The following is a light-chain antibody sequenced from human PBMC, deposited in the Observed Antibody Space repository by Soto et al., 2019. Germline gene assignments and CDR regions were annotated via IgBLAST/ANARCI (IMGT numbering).Light chain of an antibody. J-gene: IGKJ5*01. Sequence: DILMTQSPATLSVSPGERATLSCRSSQSVSSNLAWYQQKPGQAPRLLIYGASTRATGIPARFSGSGSGTEFTLTISSLKSEDFAVYYCQQYNNWPAINFGQGTRLEIK. CDR3: QQYNNWPAIN. CDR2: GAS. CDR1: QSVSSN. V-gene: IGKV3-15*01.